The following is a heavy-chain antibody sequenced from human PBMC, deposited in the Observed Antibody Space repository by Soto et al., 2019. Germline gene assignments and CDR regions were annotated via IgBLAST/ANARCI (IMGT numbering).Heavy chain of an antibody. V-gene: IGHV4-39*01. Sequence: TLSLTCTVSGGSISSSSYYWGWIRQPPGKGLEWIGSIYYSGSTYYNPSLKSRVTISVDTSKNQFSLKLSSVTAADTAVYYCARQNWNYVFDYWGQGTLVTVSS. CDR3: ARQNWNYVFDY. CDR1: GGSISSSSYY. D-gene: IGHD1-7*01. CDR2: IYYSGST. J-gene: IGHJ4*02.